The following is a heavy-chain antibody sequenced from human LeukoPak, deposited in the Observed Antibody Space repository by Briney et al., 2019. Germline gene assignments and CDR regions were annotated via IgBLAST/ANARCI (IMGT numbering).Heavy chain of an antibody. CDR1: GGTFSSYA. D-gene: IGHD2-21*02. V-gene: IGHV1-69*05. CDR3: AIAYCGGDCYPALDAFDI. J-gene: IGHJ3*02. Sequence: SVKVSCKASGGTFSSYAISWVRQAPGQGLEWMGGIIPIFGTANYAQKFQGRVTITTDESTSTAYMELSSLRSEDTAVYYCAIAYCGGDCYPALDAFDIWGQGTMVTVSS. CDR2: IIPIFGTA.